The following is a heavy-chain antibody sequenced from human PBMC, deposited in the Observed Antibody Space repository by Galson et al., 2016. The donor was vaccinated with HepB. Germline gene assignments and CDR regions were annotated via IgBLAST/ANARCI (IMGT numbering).Heavy chain of an antibody. J-gene: IGHJ4*01. Sequence: SLRLSCAGSGFTFSHAWLNWVRQAPGKGLEWVGRIKSKGDGETTDYAAPVKGRFTVSRDDSKNTLYLQMTSLKTEDTAVYYCTTVLSTASMSGWYDWGFDSWGQGTLVTVSS. CDR3: TTVLSTASMSGWYDWGFDS. CDR1: GFTFSHAW. D-gene: IGHD6-19*01. CDR2: IKSKGDGETT. V-gene: IGHV3-15*07.